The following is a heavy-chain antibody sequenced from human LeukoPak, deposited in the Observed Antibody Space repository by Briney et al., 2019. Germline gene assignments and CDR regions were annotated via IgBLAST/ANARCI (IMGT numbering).Heavy chain of an antibody. J-gene: IGHJ4*02. CDR2: ISGSGGSP. CDR1: GFTFSSYA. CDR3: ASLPMIVVVITLDY. V-gene: IGHV3-23*01. D-gene: IGHD3-22*01. Sequence: GGSLRLSCAASGFTFSSYAMSWVRQAPGKGLEWVSAISGSGGSPYYADSVKGRFTISRDNSKNTLYLQMNSLRAEDTAVYYCASLPMIVVVITLDYWGQGTLVTVSS.